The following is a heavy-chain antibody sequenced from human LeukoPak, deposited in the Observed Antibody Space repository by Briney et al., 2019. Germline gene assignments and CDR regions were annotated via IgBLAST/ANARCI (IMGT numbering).Heavy chain of an antibody. V-gene: IGHV4-34*01. CDR2: INHSGIT. D-gene: IGHD3-10*01. CDR3: ARMIRGVQSHLSWFDS. CDR1: SGSFSDYY. J-gene: IGHJ5*01. Sequence: PSETLSLTCAVYSGSFSDYYWSWIRQPPGKGLEGIGEINHSGITNYLPSLKSRATISVDTSKNQFSLKLNSVTAADTAVYYCARMIRGVQSHLSWFDSWGQGTLVTVSS.